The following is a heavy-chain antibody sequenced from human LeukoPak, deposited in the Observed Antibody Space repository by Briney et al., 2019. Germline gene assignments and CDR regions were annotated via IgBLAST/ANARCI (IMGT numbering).Heavy chain of an antibody. CDR2: IIPIFGTA. J-gene: IGHJ6*02. Sequence: SVKVSCKASGGTFSSYAISWVRQAPGQGLEWMGGIIPIFGTANYAQKFQGRVTITADKSTSTAYMELSSLRSEDTAVYYCARSEMATITYHYYYGMDVWGQGTTVTVSS. CDR3: ARSEMATITYHYYYGMDV. CDR1: GGTFSSYA. V-gene: IGHV1-69*06. D-gene: IGHD5-24*01.